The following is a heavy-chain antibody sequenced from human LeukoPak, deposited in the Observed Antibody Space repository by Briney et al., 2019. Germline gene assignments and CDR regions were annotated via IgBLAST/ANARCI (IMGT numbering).Heavy chain of an antibody. D-gene: IGHD2-15*01. CDR1: GGSISSYY. V-gene: IGHV4-59*01. J-gene: IGHJ5*02. CDR2: IYYSGST. Sequence: PSETLSLTCTVSGGSISSYYWSWIRQPPGKGLEWIGYIYYSGSTNYNPSLKSRVTISVDTSKNQFSLKLSSVTAADTAVYYCARTTGGGWPDHWGQGTLVTVSS. CDR3: ARTTGGGWPDH.